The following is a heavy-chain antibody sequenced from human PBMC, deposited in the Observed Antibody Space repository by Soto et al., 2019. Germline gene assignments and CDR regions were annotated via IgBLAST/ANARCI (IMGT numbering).Heavy chain of an antibody. Sequence: ASVKVSCKASGGTFSSYAISWVRQAPGQGLEWMGGIIPIFGTANYAQKFQGRVTITADESTSTAYMELSSLRSEDTAVYYCARGMVRGVMREYYYYYGMDVWGQGTTVTVSS. J-gene: IGHJ6*02. CDR1: GGTFSSYA. CDR3: ARGMVRGVMREYYYYYGMDV. CDR2: IIPIFGTA. V-gene: IGHV1-69*13. D-gene: IGHD3-10*01.